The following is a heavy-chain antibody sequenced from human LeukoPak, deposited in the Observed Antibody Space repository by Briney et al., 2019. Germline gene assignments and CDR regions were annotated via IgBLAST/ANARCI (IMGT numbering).Heavy chain of an antibody. V-gene: IGHV1-18*01. Sequence: ASVKVSCKACGYTFTSYGISWVRQAPAQGLEWMGWISAYNGNTNYAQKLQGRVTMTTDTSTSTAYMGLRSLRSDDTAVYYCARDLNRVVTSKAVGYWGQGTLVTVSS. D-gene: IGHD4-23*01. CDR3: ARDLNRVVTSKAVGY. CDR2: ISAYNGNT. J-gene: IGHJ4*02. CDR1: GYTFTSYG.